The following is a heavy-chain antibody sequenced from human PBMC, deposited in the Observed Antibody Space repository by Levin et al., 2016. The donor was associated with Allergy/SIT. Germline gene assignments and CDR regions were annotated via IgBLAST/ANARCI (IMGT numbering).Heavy chain of an antibody. CDR3: AKWQNGSAN. J-gene: IGHJ1*01. Sequence: WIRQPPGKGLEWVSAISGGGGSTFYADSVKGRFTISRDNSKDTLFLQMNSLRAEDTALYYCAKWQNGSANWGQGTLVTVSS. CDR2: ISGGGGST. V-gene: IGHV3-23*01.